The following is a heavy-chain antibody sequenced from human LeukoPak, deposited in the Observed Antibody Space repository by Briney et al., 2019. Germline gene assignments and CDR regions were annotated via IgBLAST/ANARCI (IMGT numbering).Heavy chain of an antibody. CDR1: GFAFNKYG. D-gene: IGHD3-10*01. J-gene: IGHJ5*02. CDR2: VSAYDGRT. V-gene: IGHV1-18*01. CDR3: ARDSGGSGANWFDP. Sequence: ASVKVSCKASGFAFNKYGFSWVRQAPGQGPEWLGWVSAYDGRTNYAQNLQGRLTLTTDTSTTTAYMELRSLTSDDTAVYYCARDSGGSGANWFDPWGQGTLVTVSS.